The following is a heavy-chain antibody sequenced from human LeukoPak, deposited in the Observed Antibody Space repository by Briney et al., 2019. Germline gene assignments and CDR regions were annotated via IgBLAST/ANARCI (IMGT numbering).Heavy chain of an antibody. V-gene: IGHV4-59*01. J-gene: IGHJ3*02. Sequence: SETLSLTCTVSGGSISSYYWSWIRQPPGKGLVWIGYIYYSGSTNYNPSLKSRVTISVDTSKNQFSLKLSSVTAADTAVYYCARGGYSSGWYSSSAFDIWGQGTMVTVSS. D-gene: IGHD6-19*01. CDR1: GGSISSYY. CDR2: IYYSGST. CDR3: ARGGYSSGWYSSSAFDI.